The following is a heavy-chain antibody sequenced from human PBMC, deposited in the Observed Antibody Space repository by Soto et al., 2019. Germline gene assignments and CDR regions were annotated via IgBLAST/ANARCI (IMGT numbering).Heavy chain of an antibody. CDR3: AKEGGQWPVGPDNWFDP. D-gene: IGHD6-19*01. V-gene: IGHV3-9*01. J-gene: IGHJ5*02. CDR1: GFTFDDYA. CDR2: ISWNSGSI. Sequence: EVQLVESGGGLVQPGRSLRLSCAASGFTFDDYAMHWVRQAPGKGLEWVSGISWNSGSIGYADSVKGRFTISRDNAKNSLYLQMNSLRAEDTALYYCAKEGGQWPVGPDNWFDPWGQGTLVTVSS.